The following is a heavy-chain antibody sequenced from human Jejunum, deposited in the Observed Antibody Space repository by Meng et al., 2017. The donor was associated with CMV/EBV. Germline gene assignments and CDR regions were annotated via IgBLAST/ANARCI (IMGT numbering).Heavy chain of an antibody. V-gene: IGHV3-66*02. CDR3: ATEVAVRNYFSYGMDV. Sequence: EFTVNSNFMTWVRQAPGKGLEWVAVSYSAGMTYYADSVKGRFTISRDNSKNTMYLQMNGLRLEDTAMYYCATEVAVRNYFSYGMDVWGQGTAVTVSS. D-gene: IGHD3-10*01. CDR2: SYSAGMT. J-gene: IGHJ6*02. CDR1: EFTVNSNF.